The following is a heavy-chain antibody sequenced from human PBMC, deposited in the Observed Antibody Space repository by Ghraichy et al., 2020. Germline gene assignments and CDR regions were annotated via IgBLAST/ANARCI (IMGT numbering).Heavy chain of an antibody. Sequence: SETLSLTCTVSGGSISSGGYYWSWIRQHPGKGLEWIGYIYYSGSTYYNPSLKSRVTISVDTSKNQFSLKLSSVTAADTAVYYCARETWGLGDYAVDVWGKGTTVTVSS. CDR2: IYYSGST. D-gene: IGHD4-17*01. V-gene: IGHV4-31*03. CDR3: ARETWGLGDYAVDV. J-gene: IGHJ6*04. CDR1: GGSISSGGYY.